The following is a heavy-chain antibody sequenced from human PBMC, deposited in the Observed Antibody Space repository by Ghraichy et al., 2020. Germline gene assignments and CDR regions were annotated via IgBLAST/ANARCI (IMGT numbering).Heavy chain of an antibody. CDR2: IKKDGSEK. CDR3: ARDLGGGWYFDY. CDR1: GFIFSGYW. J-gene: IGHJ4*02. V-gene: IGHV3-7*01. D-gene: IGHD6-19*01. Sequence: GGSLRLSCAASGFIFSGYWMSWVRQAPGKGLEWGANIKKDGSEKYYVDSVKGRFTISRDNAKNSLYLQMNSLRAEDTAMYYCARDLGGGWYFDYWGQGALVTVSS.